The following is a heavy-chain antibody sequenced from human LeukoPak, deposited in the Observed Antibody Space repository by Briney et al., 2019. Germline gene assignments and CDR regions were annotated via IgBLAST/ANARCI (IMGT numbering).Heavy chain of an antibody. CDR1: GYSFTSYW. CDR2: IYPGDSDT. V-gene: IGHV5-51*01. Sequence: GESLKISCKGSGYSFTSYWIGWVRQMPGKGLEWMEIIYPGDSDTRYSPSFQGQVTISADKSISTAYLQWSSLKASDTAMYYCARQSGWSVVAAQNWFDPWGQGTLVTVSS. D-gene: IGHD2-15*01. J-gene: IGHJ5*02. CDR3: ARQSGWSVVAAQNWFDP.